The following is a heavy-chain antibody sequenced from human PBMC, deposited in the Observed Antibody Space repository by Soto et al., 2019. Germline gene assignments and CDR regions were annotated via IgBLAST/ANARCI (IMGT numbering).Heavy chain of an antibody. CDR1: GFSFNSYS. Sequence: QVQLVESGGGVVQPGRSLRLSCEVSGFSFNSYSLHWVRQAPGKGLEWVALMSYDGMNKHFADSVKGRFTISRDSSKNTLYLQMNSLRPEDTARYYCARVTGDRFDYWGQGTLVTVSS. CDR3: ARVTGDRFDY. D-gene: IGHD2-21*02. CDR2: MSYDGMNK. V-gene: IGHV3-30*04. J-gene: IGHJ4*02.